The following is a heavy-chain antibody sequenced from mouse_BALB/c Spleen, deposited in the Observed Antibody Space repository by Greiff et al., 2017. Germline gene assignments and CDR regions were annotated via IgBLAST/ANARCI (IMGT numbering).Heavy chain of an antibody. CDR3: ARRYGSSYWYFDG. V-gene: IGHV1-19*01. D-gene: IGHD1-1*01. CDR2: VNPYNGGT. CDR1: GYTFTDYY. Sequence: VQLQQSGPELVKPGASVKMSCKASGYTFTDYYMDWVKQSHGESFEWIGRVNPYNGGTSYNQKFKGKATLTVDKSSSTAYMELNSLTSEDSAVYYCARRYGSSYWYFDGWGAGTTVTVSS. J-gene: IGHJ1*01.